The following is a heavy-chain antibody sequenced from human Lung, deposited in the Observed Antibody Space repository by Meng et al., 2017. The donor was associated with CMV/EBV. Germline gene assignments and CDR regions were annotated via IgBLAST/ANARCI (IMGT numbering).Heavy chain of an antibody. J-gene: IGHJ6*02. D-gene: IGHD1-1*01. CDR1: GFTFGFYS. Sequence: GGSXRLSCAASGFTFGFYSLNWVRQAPGKGLEWVASITSASRYIFYADSVRGRFTVSRDNAKNSIYLQMNSLRAEDTAVYYCARDQGSYEQLAPDYYYGMDVXGRGXTVTVSS. CDR2: ITSASRYI. V-gene: IGHV3-21*01. CDR3: ARDQGSYEQLAPDYYYGMDV.